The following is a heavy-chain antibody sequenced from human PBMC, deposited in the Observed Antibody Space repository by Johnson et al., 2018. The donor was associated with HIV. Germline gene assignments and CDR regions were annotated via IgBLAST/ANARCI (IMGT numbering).Heavy chain of an antibody. CDR1: GFTFTTSA. CDR2: ISDSGDNT. V-gene: IGHV3-23*04. Sequence: VQLVESGGGVVQPGRSLRLSCAASGFTFTTSAMSWVRQAPGKGLEWVSAISDSGDNTYYADSVRGRFTISRENAKNSLYLQMNSLRAGDTAVYYCARGLSSGYSGYAFDIWGQGTMVTVSS. D-gene: IGHD3-22*01. J-gene: IGHJ3*02. CDR3: ARGLSSGYSGYAFDI.